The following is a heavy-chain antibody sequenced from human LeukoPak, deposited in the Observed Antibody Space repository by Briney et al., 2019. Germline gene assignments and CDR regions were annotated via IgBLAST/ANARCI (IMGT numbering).Heavy chain of an antibody. J-gene: IGHJ3*02. V-gene: IGHV1-18*01. Sequence: ASVKVSCKASGYTFTSYGISWVRQAPGQGLEWMGWISAYNGNTSYAQKLQGRVTMTTDTSTSTAYMELRSLRSDDTAVYYCARLRDYGDYYDAFDIWGQGTMVTVSS. CDR1: GYTFTSYG. CDR3: ARLRDYGDYYDAFDI. D-gene: IGHD4-17*01. CDR2: ISAYNGNT.